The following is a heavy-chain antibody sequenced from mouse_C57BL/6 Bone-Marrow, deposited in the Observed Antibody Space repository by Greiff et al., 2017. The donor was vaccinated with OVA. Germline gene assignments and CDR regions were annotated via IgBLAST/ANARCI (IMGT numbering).Heavy chain of an antibody. CDR2: IYPGSGST. V-gene: IGHV1-55*01. CDR3: CIYYDYDVVDY. Sequence: QVQLQQPGAELVKPGASVKMSCKASGYTFTSSWITWVKQRPGQGLEWIGDIYPGSGSTKYNEKFKSKATLTVDTSSSTAYMQLSSLSSEVSAFYYCCIYYDYDVVDYWGQGTTLTGSS. J-gene: IGHJ2*01. CDR1: GYTFTSSW. D-gene: IGHD2-4*01.